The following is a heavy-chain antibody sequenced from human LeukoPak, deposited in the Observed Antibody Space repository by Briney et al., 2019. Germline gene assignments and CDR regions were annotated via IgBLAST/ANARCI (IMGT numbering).Heavy chain of an antibody. CDR2: IGTAGDT. V-gene: IGHV3-13*01. J-gene: IGHJ2*01. CDR1: GFTFSSYD. D-gene: IGHD5-12*01. CDR3: ARVRKYSGYYSWYFDL. Sequence: GGSLRLSCAASGFTFSSYDMHWVRQATGKGLEWVSAIGTAGDTYYPGSVKGRFTISREDAKNSLYLQMNSLRAGDTAVYYCARVRKYSGYYSWYFDLWGRGTLVTVSS.